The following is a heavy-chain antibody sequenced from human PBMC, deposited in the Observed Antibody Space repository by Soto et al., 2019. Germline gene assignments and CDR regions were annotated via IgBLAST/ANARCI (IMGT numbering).Heavy chain of an antibody. D-gene: IGHD3-10*01. CDR1: GFTFSGSA. CDR3: TRQEADYYGSGSYAADDY. CDR2: IRSKANSYAT. V-gene: IGHV3-73*02. J-gene: IGHJ4*02. Sequence: EVQLVESGGGLVQPGGSLKLSCAASGFTFSGSAMHWVRQASGKGLEWVGRIRSKANSYATAYAASVKGRFTISRDDSKNPAYLQMNSLITEDTAVYYCTRQEADYYGSGSYAADDYWGQGTLVTVSS.